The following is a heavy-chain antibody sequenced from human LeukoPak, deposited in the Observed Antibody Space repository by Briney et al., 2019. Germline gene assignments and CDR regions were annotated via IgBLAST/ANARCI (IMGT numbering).Heavy chain of an antibody. Sequence: VASVKVSCKASGYTFTSYAISWVRQAPGQGLEWMGGIIPIFGTANYAQKFQGRVTITTDESTSTAYMELSSLRSEDTAVYYCARDSHCSGGSCRGDTRKVYWFDPWGQGHLVTVSS. J-gene: IGHJ5*02. D-gene: IGHD2-15*01. CDR1: GYTFTSYA. CDR2: IIPIFGTA. CDR3: ARDSHCSGGSCRGDTRKVYWFDP. V-gene: IGHV1-69*05.